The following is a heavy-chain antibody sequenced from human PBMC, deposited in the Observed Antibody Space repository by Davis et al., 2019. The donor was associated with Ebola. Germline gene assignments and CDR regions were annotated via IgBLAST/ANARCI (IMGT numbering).Heavy chain of an antibody. Sequence: GGSLRLSCAASGFTFYRYEMNWVRHAPGKGLEWVSYISGSATSTFYADSVKGRFTISIDNAKNSLYLQMNSLRAEDTAVYYCARAENYYDSSGYIVYFDYWGQGTLVTVSS. V-gene: IGHV3-48*03. CDR1: GFTFYRYE. CDR2: ISGSATST. J-gene: IGHJ4*02. D-gene: IGHD3-22*01. CDR3: ARAENYYDSSGYIVYFDY.